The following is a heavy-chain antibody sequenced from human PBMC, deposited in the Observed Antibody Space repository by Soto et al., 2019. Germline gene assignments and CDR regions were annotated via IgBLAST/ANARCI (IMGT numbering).Heavy chain of an antibody. CDR1: GYTFTSYG. Sequence: ASVKVSCKASGYTFTSYGISWVRQAPGQGLEWMGWISAYNGNTNYARKLQGRVTMTTDTSTSTAYMELRSLRSDDTAVYYCARDRGVDYYYYGMDVWGQGTTVTVSS. D-gene: IGHD3-10*01. J-gene: IGHJ6*02. V-gene: IGHV1-18*01. CDR3: ARDRGVDYYYYGMDV. CDR2: ISAYNGNT.